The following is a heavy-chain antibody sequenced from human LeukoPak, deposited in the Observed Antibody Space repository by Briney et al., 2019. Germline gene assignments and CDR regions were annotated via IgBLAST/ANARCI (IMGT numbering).Heavy chain of an antibody. D-gene: IGHD4-17*01. J-gene: IGHJ5*02. CDR1: GFTVSSNY. CDR3: AKERDYDDNWFDP. V-gene: IGHV3-53*01. Sequence: GGSLRLSCAASGFTVSSNYMSWVRQAPGKGLEWVSVIYSGGSTYYADSVKGRFTISRDNSKNTLYLQMNSLRAEDTAVYYCAKERDYDDNWFDPWGQGTLVTVSS. CDR2: IYSGGST.